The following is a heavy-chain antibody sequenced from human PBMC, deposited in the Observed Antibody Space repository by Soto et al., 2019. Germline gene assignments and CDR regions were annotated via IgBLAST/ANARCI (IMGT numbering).Heavy chain of an antibody. V-gene: IGHV4-30-4*01. Sequence: SETLSLTCTVSGGSISSGGSYWGWIRQPPGKGLEWIGYIYYSGNTYFNPSLKSRVTLSVDTSKIQFSLNLSSVTAADTAVYYCVRYCSTTKCPFDYWGQGTLVTVSS. CDR1: GGSISSGGSY. J-gene: IGHJ4*02. CDR2: IYYSGNT. CDR3: VRYCSTTKCPFDY. D-gene: IGHD2-2*01.